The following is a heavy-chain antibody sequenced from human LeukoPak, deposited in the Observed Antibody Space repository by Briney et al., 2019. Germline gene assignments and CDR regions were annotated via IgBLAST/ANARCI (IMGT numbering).Heavy chain of an antibody. CDR3: AKDRLDC. J-gene: IGHJ4*02. V-gene: IGHV3-23*01. CDR2: ISGSGGST. Sequence: GGSLRLSGAASGFRFSDYTMSWVRQAPGKGLEWVSAISGSGGSTYYADSVKGRFTISRDNSKNTLFLQMNSLRAEDTAVYHCAKDRLDCWGQGTLVTVSS. CDR1: GFRFSDYT.